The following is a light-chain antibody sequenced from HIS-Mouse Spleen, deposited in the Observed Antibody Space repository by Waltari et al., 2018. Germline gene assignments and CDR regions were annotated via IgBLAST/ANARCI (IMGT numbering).Light chain of an antibody. V-gene: IGLV3-10*01. J-gene: IGLJ2*01. CDR2: EDS. CDR1: ALPKKY. Sequence: SYELTQPPSVSVSPGQTARIPCSGDALPKKYAHWYQQKSGQAPVLVIYEDSKRPPGIPERFSGSSSGTMATLTISGAQVEDEADYYCYSTDSSGNHRVFGGGTKLTVL. CDR3: YSTDSSGNHRV.